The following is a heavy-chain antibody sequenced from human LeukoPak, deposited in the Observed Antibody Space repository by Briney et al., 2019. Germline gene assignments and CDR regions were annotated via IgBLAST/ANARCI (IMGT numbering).Heavy chain of an antibody. Sequence: PGGSLRISCAASGFTFSSYAMTWVRQAPVKWLDWVSAISGSGGSTYYADSVKGRFTISRDNSKNTLYLQMNSLRAEDTAVYYCAKSPIWFGELYYFDYWGQGTLVTVSS. CDR1: GFTFSSYA. J-gene: IGHJ4*02. V-gene: IGHV3-23*01. CDR3: AKSPIWFGELYYFDY. CDR2: ISGSGGST. D-gene: IGHD3-10*01.